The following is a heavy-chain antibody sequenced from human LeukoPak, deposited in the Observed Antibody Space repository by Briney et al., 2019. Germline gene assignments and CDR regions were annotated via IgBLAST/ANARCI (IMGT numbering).Heavy chain of an antibody. CDR2: IHYSGRT. CDR1: GGSISSSNFY. CDR3: ATLKTSGWYFDY. J-gene: IGHJ4*02. Sequence: SETLSLTCTVSGGSISSSNFYWTWIRQPPGKGLEWIGSIHYSGRTYYNPSLRSRVTISVDTSTNQFSLKVSSVTAADTAVYYCATLKTSGWYFDYWGQGTLVTVSS. V-gene: IGHV4-39*01. D-gene: IGHD6-19*01.